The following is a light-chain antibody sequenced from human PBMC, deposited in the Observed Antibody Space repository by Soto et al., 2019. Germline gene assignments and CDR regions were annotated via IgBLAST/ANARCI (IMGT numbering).Light chain of an antibody. CDR3: SAHGGTNLYV. J-gene: IGLJ1*01. V-gene: IGLV2-8*01. CDR2: DVN. CDR1: ASDIGGYTF. Sequence: QSALTQPPSASGSPGQSVAISCTGTASDIGGYTFVSWYQQHPGKAPKLLIYDVNKRPSGVPDRFSGSKSGNTASLTVSGLQAEDEADYYCSAHGGTNLYVFGPGTKLTVL.